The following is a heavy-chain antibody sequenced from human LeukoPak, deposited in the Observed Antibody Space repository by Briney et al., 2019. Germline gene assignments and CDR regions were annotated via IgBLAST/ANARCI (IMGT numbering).Heavy chain of an antibody. J-gene: IGHJ6*03. D-gene: IGHD3-22*01. V-gene: IGHV1-18*01. Sequence: ASVKVSCKASGYTFTSYGISWVRQAPGQGLEWMGWISVHNGNTKYAQKLQGRVTMTTDTSTSKAYMELRSLRSDDTAVYYCARVVSSGYYYNYYCYYMDVWGKGTTVTISS. CDR2: ISVHNGNT. CDR1: GYTFTSYG. CDR3: ARVVSSGYYYNYYCYYMDV.